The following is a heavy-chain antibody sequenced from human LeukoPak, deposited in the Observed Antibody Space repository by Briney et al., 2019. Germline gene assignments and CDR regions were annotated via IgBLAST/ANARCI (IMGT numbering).Heavy chain of an antibody. CDR2: IYYSGST. Sequence: SETLSLTCTVSGGSISSYYWSWIRQPPGKGLEWIGYIYYSGSTNYNPSLKSRVTISVDTSKNQFSLKLSSVTAADTAVYYCASMGIAAARGWFDPWGQGTLVTVSS. CDR3: ASMGIAAARGWFDP. V-gene: IGHV4-59*01. J-gene: IGHJ5*02. CDR1: GGSISSYY. D-gene: IGHD6-13*01.